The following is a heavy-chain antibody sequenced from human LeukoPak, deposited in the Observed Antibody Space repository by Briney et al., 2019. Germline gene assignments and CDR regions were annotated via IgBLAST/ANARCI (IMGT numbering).Heavy chain of an antibody. CDR2: IYHSGST. Sequence: SETLSLTCAVSGVSISSGGYSWSWIRQPPGKGLVWIGYIYHSGSTYYNPSLKSRVTISVDRSKNQFSLKLSSVTAADTAVYYCARDMDIWGQGTMVTVSS. V-gene: IGHV4-30-2*01. J-gene: IGHJ3*02. CDR3: ARDMDI. CDR1: GVSISSGGYS.